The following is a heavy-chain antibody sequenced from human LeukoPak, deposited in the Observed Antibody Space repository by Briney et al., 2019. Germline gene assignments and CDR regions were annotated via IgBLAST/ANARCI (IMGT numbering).Heavy chain of an antibody. CDR1: GGTFSSYA. D-gene: IGHD4-17*01. CDR2: IIPIFGTA. V-gene: IGHV1-69*01. CDR3: ARESATVTMECDY. Sequence: ASVKVSCKASGGTFSSYAISWVRQAPGQGLEWMGGIIPIFGTANSAQKFQGRVTITAGESTSTAYMELSSLRSEDTAVYYCARESATVTMECDYGGKGTLVTVS. J-gene: IGHJ4*02.